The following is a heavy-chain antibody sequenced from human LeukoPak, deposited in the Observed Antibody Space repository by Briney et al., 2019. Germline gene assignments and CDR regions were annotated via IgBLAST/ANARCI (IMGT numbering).Heavy chain of an antibody. D-gene: IGHD2-15*01. J-gene: IGHJ3*02. Sequence: ASVKVSCTASGYTFTSYDINWVRQATGQGLEWMGWMNPNSGNTGYAQKFQGRVTMTRNTSISTAYMELSSLRSEDTAVYYCARALGDIVVVVAAIADDAFDIWGQGTMVTVSS. CDR2: MNPNSGNT. CDR1: GYTFTSYD. V-gene: IGHV1-8*01. CDR3: ARALGDIVVVVAAIADDAFDI.